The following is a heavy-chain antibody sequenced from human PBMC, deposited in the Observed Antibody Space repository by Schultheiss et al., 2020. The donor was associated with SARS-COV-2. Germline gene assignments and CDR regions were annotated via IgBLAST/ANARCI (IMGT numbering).Heavy chain of an antibody. V-gene: IGHV6-1*01. CDR1: GDRVSSNSAA. CDR3: ARSGYGEYEYYYYGMDV. Sequence: SQTLSLTCAISGDRVSSNSAAWNWIRQSPSRGLEWLGRTYYRSKWYNDYAVSVKSRITINPDTSKNQFSLQLNSVTPEDTAVYYCARSGYGEYEYYYYGMDVWGQGTTVTVSS. J-gene: IGHJ6*02. CDR2: TYYRSKWYN. D-gene: IGHD4-17*01.